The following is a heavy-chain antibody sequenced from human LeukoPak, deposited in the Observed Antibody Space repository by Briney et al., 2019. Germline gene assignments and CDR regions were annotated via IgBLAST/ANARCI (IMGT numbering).Heavy chain of an antibody. Sequence: SGGSLRLSCAASGFTVSNNYMSWVRQAPGKGLEWVAVISYDGSNKYYADSVKGRFTISRDNSKNTLYLQMNSLRAEDTAVYYCAKDEGVAGSIDYWGQGTLVTVSS. CDR1: GFTVSNNY. CDR2: ISYDGSNK. J-gene: IGHJ4*02. V-gene: IGHV3-30*18. CDR3: AKDEGVAGSIDY. D-gene: IGHD6-19*01.